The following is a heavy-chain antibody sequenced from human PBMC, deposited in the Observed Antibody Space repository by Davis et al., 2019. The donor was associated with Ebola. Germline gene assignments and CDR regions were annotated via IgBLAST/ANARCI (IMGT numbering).Heavy chain of an antibody. Sequence: GESLKISCAASGFTFSSHWRGWVRHLPGKGLELVSNIKQDGSEKYYVDSVKGRFTISRDNAKNSLYLQMNSLRAEGKAMYYCARDLYRGGDSPAMDVWGQGTTVTVSS. CDR2: IKQDGSEK. D-gene: IGHD1-26*01. J-gene: IGHJ6*02. V-gene: IGHV3-7*01. CDR3: ARDLYRGGDSPAMDV. CDR1: GFTFSSHW.